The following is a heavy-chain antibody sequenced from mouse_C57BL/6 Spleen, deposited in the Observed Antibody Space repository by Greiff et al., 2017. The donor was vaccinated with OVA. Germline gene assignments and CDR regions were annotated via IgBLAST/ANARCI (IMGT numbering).Heavy chain of an antibody. CDR3: ARREEIYYGNYGDYAMDY. CDR1: GYAFSSYW. J-gene: IGHJ4*01. CDR2: IYPGDGDT. Sequence: QLQQSGAELVKPGASVKISCKASGYAFSSYWMNWVKQRPGKGLEWIGQIYPGDGDTNYNGKFKGKATLTADKSSSTAYMQLSSLTSEDSAVYFCARREEIYYGNYGDYAMDYWGQGTSVTVSS. V-gene: IGHV1-80*01. D-gene: IGHD2-1*01.